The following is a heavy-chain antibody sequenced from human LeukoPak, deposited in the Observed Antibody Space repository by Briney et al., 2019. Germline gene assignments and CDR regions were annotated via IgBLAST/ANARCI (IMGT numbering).Heavy chain of an antibody. CDR1: GFTFSSYN. Sequence: PGGSLRLSCAASGFTFSSYNMNWARQAPGKGLEWVSSISSGSSYIYYADSVKGRFTISRDNAKNSLYLQMNSLRAEDTAVYYCASVAVAGYFDSWGQGTLVTVSS. V-gene: IGHV3-21*01. D-gene: IGHD6-19*01. CDR2: ISSGSSYI. J-gene: IGHJ4*02. CDR3: ASVAVAGYFDS.